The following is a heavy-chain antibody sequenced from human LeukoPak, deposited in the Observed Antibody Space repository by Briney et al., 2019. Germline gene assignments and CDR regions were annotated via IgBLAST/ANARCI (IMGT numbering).Heavy chain of an antibody. Sequence: SVKVSCKASGGTFSSYAISWVRQAPGQGLEWMGRIIPIFGTANYAQKFQGRVTITTDESTSTAYMELSSLRSEDTAVYNCARLDDYVWGSYRYPDAFDIWGQGTMVTVSS. CDR1: GGTFSSYA. CDR2: IIPIFGTA. CDR3: ARLDDYVWGSYRYPDAFDI. J-gene: IGHJ3*02. V-gene: IGHV1-69*05. D-gene: IGHD3-16*02.